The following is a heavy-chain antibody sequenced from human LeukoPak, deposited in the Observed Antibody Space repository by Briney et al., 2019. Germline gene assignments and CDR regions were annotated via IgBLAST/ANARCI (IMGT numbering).Heavy chain of an antibody. CDR1: GGSISSYY. V-gene: IGHV4-59*01. CDR2: IYYSGST. D-gene: IGHD6-19*01. CDR3: ARGKIAVAGICDY. J-gene: IGHJ4*02. Sequence: SETLSLTCTVSGGSISSYYWSWIRQPPGKGLEWIGYIYYSGSTNYNPSLKSRVTISVDTSKNQFSLKLSSVTAADTAVYYCARGKIAVAGICDYWGQGTLVTVSS.